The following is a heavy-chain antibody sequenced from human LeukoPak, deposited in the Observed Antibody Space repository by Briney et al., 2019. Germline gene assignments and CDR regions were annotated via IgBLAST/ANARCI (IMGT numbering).Heavy chain of an antibody. CDR3: AREDYYGSGSYGMDV. V-gene: IGHV3-53*01. CDR1: GFTVSSNY. CDR2: IYSGGST. Sequence: PGGSLRLSCAASGFTVSSNYMSWVRQAPGKGLEWVSVIYSGGSTYYADSVKGRFTMSRDNSKNTLYLQMNSLRAEDTAVYYCAREDYYGSGSYGMDVWGQGTTVTVSS. D-gene: IGHD3-10*01. J-gene: IGHJ6*02.